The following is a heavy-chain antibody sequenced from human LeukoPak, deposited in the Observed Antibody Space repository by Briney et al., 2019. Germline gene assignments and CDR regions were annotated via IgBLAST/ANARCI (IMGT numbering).Heavy chain of an antibody. J-gene: IGHJ4*02. CDR2: INPNSGGT. V-gene: IGHV1-2*02. Sequence: ASVKVCCNAAGYTFTGYYIHWGRQGPGQGLEWMGWINPNSGGTNYAQNLEGRVTMTRDTSISTAYMELSSLTSDDTAVYYCARALSSLRLYYFDYWGQGTLITVSS. CDR3: ARALSSLRLYYFDY. D-gene: IGHD6-6*01. CDR1: GYTFTGYY.